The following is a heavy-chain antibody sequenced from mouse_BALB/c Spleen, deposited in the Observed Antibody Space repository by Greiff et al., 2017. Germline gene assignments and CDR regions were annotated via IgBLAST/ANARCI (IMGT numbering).Heavy chain of an antibody. CDR1: GFTFSSFG. J-gene: IGHJ2*01. CDR3: ARSRLITTVVAPFDY. Sequence: DVMLVESGGGLVQPGGSRKLSCAASGFTFSSFGMHWVRQAPEKGLEWVAYISSGSSTIYYADTVKGRFTISRDNPKNTLFLQMTSLRSEDTAMYYCARSRLITTVVAPFDYWGQGTTLTVSS. D-gene: IGHD1-1*01. V-gene: IGHV5-17*02. CDR2: ISSGSSTI.